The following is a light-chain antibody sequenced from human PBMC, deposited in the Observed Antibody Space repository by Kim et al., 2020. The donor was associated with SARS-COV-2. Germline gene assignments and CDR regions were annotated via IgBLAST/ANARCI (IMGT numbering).Light chain of an antibody. CDR2: DIS. V-gene: IGLV2-23*02. CDR3: CSFTMNVTWV. Sequence: GQSIPISCSGTVSDVGTFSLISWYQQQPGKAPRLIIFDISHRPSGISGRFSGSKSGNMASLTISDLQPDDEADYFCCSFTMNVTWVFGGGTQLTVL. CDR1: VSDVGTFSL. J-gene: IGLJ3*02.